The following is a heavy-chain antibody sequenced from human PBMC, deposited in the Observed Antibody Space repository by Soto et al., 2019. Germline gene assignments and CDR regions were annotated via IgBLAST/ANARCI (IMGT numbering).Heavy chain of an antibody. J-gene: IGHJ4*02. Sequence: ASVKVSCKASGYTFTGYYMHWVRQAPGQGLEWMGWINPNSGGTNYAQKFQGWVTMTRDTSISTAYMELSRLRSDDTAVYYCARGAPGQQLAVYFDYWGQGTLVTVSS. CDR3: ARGAPGQQLAVYFDY. D-gene: IGHD6-13*01. CDR1: GYTFTGYY. V-gene: IGHV1-2*04. CDR2: INPNSGGT.